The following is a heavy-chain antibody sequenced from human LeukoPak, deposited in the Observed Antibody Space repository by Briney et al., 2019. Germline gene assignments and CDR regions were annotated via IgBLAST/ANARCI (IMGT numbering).Heavy chain of an antibody. J-gene: IGHJ4*02. CDR1: GFTFSTYG. V-gene: IGHV3-30*18. D-gene: IGHD3-10*01. CDR2: ISYDGYNK. Sequence: GGSLRLSCAASGFTFSTYGMHWVRQAPGKGLEWVAVISYDGYNKYYADSVKGRFTVSRDNSENTLYLQMDSLRAEDTAVYYCGKVIHESGSYFHRPSFDYWGQGTLVTVSS. CDR3: GKVIHESGSYFHRPSFDY.